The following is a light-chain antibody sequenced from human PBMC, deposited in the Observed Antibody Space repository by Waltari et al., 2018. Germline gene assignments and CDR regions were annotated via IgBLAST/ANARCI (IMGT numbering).Light chain of an antibody. J-gene: IGLJ3*02. CDR1: GSNIGRNY. CDR3: TSWDDSLNAWV. V-gene: IGLV1-47*01. Sequence: QSVLTQPPSASGTPGQTGSVSCSGSGSNIGRNYSYWYQHVPGTAPQLLIYRNEQRPSGVPDQFSGSKSGTSASLAISGLRSEDEADYFCTSWDDSLNAWVFGGGTKLTVL. CDR2: RNE.